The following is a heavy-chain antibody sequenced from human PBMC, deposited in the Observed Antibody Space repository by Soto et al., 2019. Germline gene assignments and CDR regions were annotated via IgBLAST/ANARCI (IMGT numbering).Heavy chain of an antibody. CDR1: GYTFTSYG. V-gene: IGHV1-18*01. J-gene: IGHJ5*02. Sequence: GASVKVSCKASGYTFTSYGISWVRQAPGQGLEWMGWISAYNGNTNYAQKLQGRVTMTTDTSTSTAYMELRSLRSDDTAVYYCARDRDLGYCSSTSCYFLVWFDPWG. CDR2: ISAYNGNT. D-gene: IGHD2-2*01. CDR3: ARDRDLGYCSSTSCYFLVWFDP.